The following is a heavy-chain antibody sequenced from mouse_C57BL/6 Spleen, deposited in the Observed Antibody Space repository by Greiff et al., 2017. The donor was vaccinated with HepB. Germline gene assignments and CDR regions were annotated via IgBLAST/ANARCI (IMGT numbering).Heavy chain of an antibody. CDR1: GFTFSSYA. CDR3: ARDSSFYYGSSYGNWYFDV. Sequence: EVQGVESGGGLVKPGGSLKLSCAASGFTFSSYAMSLVRQTPEKRLEWVATISDGGSYTYYPDNVKGRFTISRDNAKNNLYLQMSHLKSEDTAMYYCARDSSFYYGSSYGNWYFDVWGTGTTVTVSS. CDR2: ISDGGSYT. V-gene: IGHV5-4*01. D-gene: IGHD1-1*01. J-gene: IGHJ1*03.